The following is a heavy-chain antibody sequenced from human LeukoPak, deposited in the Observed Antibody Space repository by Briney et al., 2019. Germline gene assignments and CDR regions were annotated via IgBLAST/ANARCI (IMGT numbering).Heavy chain of an antibody. D-gene: IGHD1-26*01. V-gene: IGHV1-69*02. Sequence: SVKVSCKASGDTFRSYSINWVRQAPGQGFEWMERIIPVLDITNYAQKFQGRVTISADKSTSTAYMELSSLTSEDSAVYYCARGVGAQYAFDIWGQGTQVTVSP. CDR2: IIPVLDIT. J-gene: IGHJ3*02. CDR3: ARGVGAQYAFDI. CDR1: GDTFRSYS.